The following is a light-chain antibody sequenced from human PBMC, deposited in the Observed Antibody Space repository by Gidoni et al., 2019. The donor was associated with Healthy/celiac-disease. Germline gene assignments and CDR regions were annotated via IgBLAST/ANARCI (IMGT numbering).Light chain of an antibody. V-gene: IGLV6-57*03. CDR3: QSYDSSNQV. CDR1: SGSIASNY. J-gene: IGLJ3*02. Sequence: NFMLTQPHSVSESPGKTVTISCTRSSGSIASNYVQWSQQRPSSAPTTVIYEDNQRPSGVPDRFSGSIDSSSNSASLTISGLKTEDEADYYCQSYDSSNQVFGGGTKLTVL. CDR2: EDN.